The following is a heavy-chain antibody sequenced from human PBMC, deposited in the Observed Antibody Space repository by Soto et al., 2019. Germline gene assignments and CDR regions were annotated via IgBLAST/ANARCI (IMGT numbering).Heavy chain of an antibody. V-gene: IGHV1-18*01. CDR3: ARFWTPGGLDP. Sequence: ASVKVSCEASGYTFSSYGISWVRQAPGQGLEWMGWISAYNGNTNYAQKLQGRVTMTTDTSTSTAYMELRSLRSDDAAVYYCARFWTPGGLDPWVQGPLLTDSS. J-gene: IGHJ5*02. D-gene: IGHD3-16*01. CDR1: GYTFSSYG. CDR2: ISAYNGNT.